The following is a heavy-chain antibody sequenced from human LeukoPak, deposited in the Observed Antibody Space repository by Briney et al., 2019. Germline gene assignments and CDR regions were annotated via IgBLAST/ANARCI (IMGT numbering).Heavy chain of an antibody. CDR2: IYTSGST. D-gene: IGHD3-3*01. CDR1: GGSISSYY. J-gene: IGHJ4*02. Sequence: PSETLSLTCTVSGGSISSYYWSWIRQPAGKGLEWIGRIYTSGSTNYNPSLKSRVTMSVDTSKNQFSLKLSSVTAADTAVYYCAREVTIFGVVIGYFDYWGQGTLVTVSS. V-gene: IGHV4-4*07. CDR3: AREVTIFGVVIGYFDY.